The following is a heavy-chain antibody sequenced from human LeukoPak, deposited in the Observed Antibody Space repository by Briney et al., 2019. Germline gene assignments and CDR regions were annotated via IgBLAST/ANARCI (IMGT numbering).Heavy chain of an antibody. D-gene: IGHD5-12*01. J-gene: IGHJ4*02. CDR3: VRAGIVATATNFDY. V-gene: IGHV4-61*01. CDR1: GGSVSSGSYY. CDR2: SYYIGST. Sequence: PSETLSLTCTVSGGSVSSGSYYWSWIRQPPGKGLEWIGYSYYIGSTKYNPSLKSRVTISVDTSKNQFSLKVSSVTAADTAVYYCVRAGIVATATNFDYWGQGTLVTVSS.